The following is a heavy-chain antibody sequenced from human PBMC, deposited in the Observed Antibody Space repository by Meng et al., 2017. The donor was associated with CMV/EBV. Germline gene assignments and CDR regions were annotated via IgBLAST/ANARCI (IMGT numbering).Heavy chain of an antibody. J-gene: IGHJ6*02. CDR3: AREGSFNGEFSHYYYGMDV. D-gene: IGHD3-10*01. CDR1: GGSISSYY. V-gene: IGHV4-59*01. Sequence: GPLRLSCTVSGGSISSYYWNWIRQPPGKGLEWIGYIYYSGSTNYNPSLKSRVTISVDTSKNQFSLKLSSVTAADTAVYYCAREGSFNGEFSHYYYGMDVWGQGTTVTVSS. CDR2: IYYSGST.